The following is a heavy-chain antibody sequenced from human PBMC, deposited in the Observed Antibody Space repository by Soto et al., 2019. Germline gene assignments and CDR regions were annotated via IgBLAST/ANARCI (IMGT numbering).Heavy chain of an antibody. J-gene: IGHJ6*02. CDR3: AKGSVAARRGESYYYYGMDV. D-gene: IGHD6-6*01. V-gene: IGHV3-23*01. CDR2: ISGSGGST. CDR1: GFTFSSYA. Sequence: EVQLLESGGGLVQPGGSLRLSCAASGFTFSSYAMSWVRQAPGKGLEWVSAISGSGGSTYYADSVKGRFTISRDNSKNTLYLQMNSLRAEDTAVYYCAKGSVAARRGESYYYYGMDVWGQGTTVTVSS.